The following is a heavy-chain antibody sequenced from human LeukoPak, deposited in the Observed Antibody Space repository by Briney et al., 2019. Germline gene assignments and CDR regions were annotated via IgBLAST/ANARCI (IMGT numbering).Heavy chain of an antibody. CDR3: ARDSSAFYGSEYFQH. J-gene: IGHJ1*01. CDR2: IGAYSGNS. Sequence: ASVKVSCKTSNYTFSNYGITWVRQAPGQGLEWMGWIGAYSGNSEFAQKFQGRVTMTTDASSGTAYMELTNLTPDHTAAYFCARDSSAFYGSEYFQHWGQGTLVTVSS. D-gene: IGHD2/OR15-2a*01. CDR1: NYTFSNYG. V-gene: IGHV1-18*01.